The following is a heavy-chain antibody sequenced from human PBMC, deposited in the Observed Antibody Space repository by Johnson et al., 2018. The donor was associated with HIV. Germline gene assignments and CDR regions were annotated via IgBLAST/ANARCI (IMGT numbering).Heavy chain of an antibody. D-gene: IGHD1-26*01. Sequence: QVQLVESGGGLVQPGGSLRLSCAASGFSVSSNYMSWVRQAPGKGLEWVAFIRYDGSNKYYTDSVKGRFPISRDNSKNTLYLQMNSLRAEDTAVYYCARDGGSTRGDAFDIWGQGTMVTVSS. J-gene: IGHJ3*02. CDR3: ARDGGSTRGDAFDI. CDR1: GFSVSSNY. V-gene: IGHV3-30*02. CDR2: IRYDGSNK.